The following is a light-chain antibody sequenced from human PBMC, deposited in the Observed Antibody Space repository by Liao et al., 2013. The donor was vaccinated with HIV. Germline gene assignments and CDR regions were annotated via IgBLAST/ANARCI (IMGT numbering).Light chain of an antibody. CDR1: QLGDGY. J-gene: IGLJ1*01. CDR2: QGN. Sequence: SYELTQPPSLSVSPGQTANITCSEDQLGDGYASWYQHKPGQSPVLVIFQGNKRPSGIPERFSGSNSGNTATLTISGTQAMDEADYYCQAWDSSTACYVFGTGTEGH. V-gene: IGLV3-1*01. CDR3: QAWDSSTACYV.